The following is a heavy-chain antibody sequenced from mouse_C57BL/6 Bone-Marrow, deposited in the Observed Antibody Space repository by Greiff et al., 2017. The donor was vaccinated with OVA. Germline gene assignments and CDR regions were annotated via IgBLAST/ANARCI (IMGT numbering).Heavy chain of an antibody. CDR2: ISYDGSN. D-gene: IGHD1-1*01. CDR1: GYSITSGYY. J-gene: IGHJ3*01. Sequence: DVQLQESGPGLVKPSQSLSLTCSVTGYSITSGYYWNWIRQFPGNKLEWMGYISYDGSNNYNPSLKNRISITRDTSKNQFFLKLNSVTTEDTATYYCARDPHYYGSSSWFAYWGQGTLVTVSA. CDR3: ARDPHYYGSSSWFAY. V-gene: IGHV3-6*01.